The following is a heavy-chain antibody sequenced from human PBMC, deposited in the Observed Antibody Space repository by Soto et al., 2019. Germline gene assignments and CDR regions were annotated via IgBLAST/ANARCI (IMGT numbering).Heavy chain of an antibody. CDR2: IIPILGIP. Sequence: QVNLVQSGAEVRKPGSSVKVSCKTSGATLNNYIIGWVRQAPGQGLEWMGRIIPILGIPNYSQRFQDRLTITADRSTSTLYTELSSLRCDDTAIYFCARGGVVDYGDYNTWGQGTLVTVSS. V-gene: IGHV1-69*02. CDR3: ARGGVVDYGDYNT. J-gene: IGHJ5*02. CDR1: GATLNNYI. D-gene: IGHD4-17*01.